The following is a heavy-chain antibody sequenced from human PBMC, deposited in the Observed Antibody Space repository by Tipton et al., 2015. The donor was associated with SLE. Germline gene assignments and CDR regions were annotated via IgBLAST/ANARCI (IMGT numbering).Heavy chain of an antibody. CDR2: IFTTGST. D-gene: IGHD6-19*01. CDR3: ARPSPGPIAVAGKNPFHI. J-gene: IGHJ3*02. Sequence: TLSLTCTVSGDSISNYYWSWIRQPAGKGLEYIGRIFTTGSTNYSPPPKTRVIMSLDTSKNQFSLKLSSVTAADTAVYYCARPSPGPIAVAGKNPFHIWGQGTMVTVSS. CDR1: GDSISNYY. V-gene: IGHV4-4*07.